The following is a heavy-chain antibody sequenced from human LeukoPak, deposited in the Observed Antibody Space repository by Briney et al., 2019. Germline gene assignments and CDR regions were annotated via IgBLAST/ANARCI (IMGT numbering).Heavy chain of an antibody. J-gene: IGHJ3*02. D-gene: IGHD3-22*01. V-gene: IGHV3-23*01. CDR3: AKGRYYYDSSDAFDI. CDR2: MSGSGGST. Sequence: PGGSLRLSCAASGFTFSSYAMSWVRQAPGKGREWVSAMSGSGGSTYYADSVKGRFTISRDNSKNTLFLQMNSLRAEDTAVYYCAKGRYYYDSSDAFDIWGQGTMVTVSS. CDR1: GFTFSSYA.